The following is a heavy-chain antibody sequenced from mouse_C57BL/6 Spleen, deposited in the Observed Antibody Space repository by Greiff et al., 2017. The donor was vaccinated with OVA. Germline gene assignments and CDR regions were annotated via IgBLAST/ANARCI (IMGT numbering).Heavy chain of an antibody. Sequence: VQLQQSGAELMKPGASVKLSCKATGYTFTGYWIEWVKQRPGHGLEWIGEILPGSGSTNYNEKFKGKATFPADTSSSTAYMQLSSLTPEDSASYYCAGGTTVVERTWFAYWGQGTLVTVSA. J-gene: IGHJ3*01. CDR3: AGGTTVVERTWFAY. CDR2: ILPGSGST. CDR1: GYTFTGYW. V-gene: IGHV1-9*01. D-gene: IGHD1-1*01.